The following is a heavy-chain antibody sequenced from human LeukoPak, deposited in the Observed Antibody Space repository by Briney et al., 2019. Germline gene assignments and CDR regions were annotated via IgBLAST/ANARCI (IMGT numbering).Heavy chain of an antibody. J-gene: IGHJ5*02. CDR1: GFTFGDYA. V-gene: IGHV3-49*04. Sequence: PGGSLRLSCTASGFTFGDYAMSWVRQAPGKGMEWVGFIRSKAYGGTTEYAASVKGRITISRDDSKSIAYLQMNSLKTEDTAVYYCTRDREYYDSSGYYPRGDWFDPWGQGTLVTVSS. CDR2: IRSKAYGGTT. D-gene: IGHD3-22*01. CDR3: TRDREYYDSSGYYPRGDWFDP.